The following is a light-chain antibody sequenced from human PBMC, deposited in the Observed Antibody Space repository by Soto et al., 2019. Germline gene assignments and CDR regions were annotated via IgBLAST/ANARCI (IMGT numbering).Light chain of an antibody. V-gene: IGKV1-9*01. CDR2: AAS. Sequence: IQLTQSPSSLSASVGDRVTITCRASQGISSYLAWYQQKPGKAPKLLIYAASTLQSGVPSRFGGSGSGTDFSLTISSLQPEDFATYYCQKLNSYPHTFGGGTKVEIK. J-gene: IGKJ4*01. CDR3: QKLNSYPHT. CDR1: QGISSY.